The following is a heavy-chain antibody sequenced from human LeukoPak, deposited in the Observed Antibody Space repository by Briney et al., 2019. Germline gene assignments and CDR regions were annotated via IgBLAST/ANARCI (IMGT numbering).Heavy chain of an antibody. D-gene: IGHD6-13*01. CDR2: IRYDGSNK. CDR1: GFTFSSYG. Sequence: PGGSLRLSCAASGFTFSSYGMHWVRQAPGKGLEWVAFIRYDGSNKYYADSVKGRFTISRDNSKNTLYLQMNSLRAEDTAVYYCAKDLEQQLVLGPGYWGQGTLVTVSS. V-gene: IGHV3-30*02. J-gene: IGHJ4*02. CDR3: AKDLEQQLVLGPGY.